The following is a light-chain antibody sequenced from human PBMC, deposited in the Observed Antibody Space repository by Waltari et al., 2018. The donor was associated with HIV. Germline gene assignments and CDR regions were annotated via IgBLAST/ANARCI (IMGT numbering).Light chain of an antibody. Sequence: QSALTHSPSASASPGQSVNISCPGANAALLDYNYVSWYQQHSDRPPKLIIFEVTKRPSGVPDRFSGSKSGNTTSLFVSGLQPEDEATYFCSSFAGTHKLFGGGTKLTVL. CDR3: SSFAGTHKL. CDR2: EVT. J-gene: IGLJ2*01. CDR1: NAALLDYNY. V-gene: IGLV2-8*01.